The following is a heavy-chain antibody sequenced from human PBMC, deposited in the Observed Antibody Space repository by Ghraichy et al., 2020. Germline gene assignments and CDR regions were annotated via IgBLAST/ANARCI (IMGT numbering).Heavy chain of an antibody. CDR2: ISAYNGNT. D-gene: IGHD1-26*01. Sequence: ASVKVSCKASGYTFTSYGISWVRQAPGQGLEWMGWISAYNGNTNYAQKLQGRVTMTTDTSTSTAYMELRSLRSDDTAVYYCASWSGSYYDEDRAFDIWGQGTMVTVSS. V-gene: IGHV1-18*04. J-gene: IGHJ3*02. CDR1: GYTFTSYG. CDR3: ASWSGSYYDEDRAFDI.